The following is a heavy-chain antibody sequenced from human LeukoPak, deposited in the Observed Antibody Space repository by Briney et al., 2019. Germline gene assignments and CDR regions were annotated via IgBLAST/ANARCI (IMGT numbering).Heavy chain of an antibody. J-gene: IGHJ6*02. V-gene: IGHV1-46*01. CDR3: ASDRRMITFGGVIELYYYGMDV. CDR1: GYTFTSYY. Sequence: ASVKVSCKASGYTFTSYYMHWVRQAPGQGLEWMGIINPSGGSTSYAQKFQGRVTMTRDTSTSTVYMELSSLRSEDTDVYYCASDRRMITFGGVIELYYYGMDVWGQGTTVTVSS. D-gene: IGHD3-16*02. CDR2: INPSGGST.